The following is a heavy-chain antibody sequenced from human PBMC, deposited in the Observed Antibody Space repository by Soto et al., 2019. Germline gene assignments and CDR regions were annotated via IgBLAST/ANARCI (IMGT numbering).Heavy chain of an antibody. CDR1: GGSFSGYY. D-gene: IGHD2-15*01. V-gene: IGHV4-34*01. CDR3: ARGRYCSGGSCYSFDY. J-gene: IGHJ4*02. CDR2: INHSGST. Sequence: QVQLQQWGAGLLKPSETLSLTCAVYGGSFSGYYWSWIRQPPGKGLEWIGEINHSGSTNYNPSLKSRVTISVDTSKNQFSPKLSSVTAADTAVYSCARGRYCSGGSCYSFDYWGQGTLVTVSS.